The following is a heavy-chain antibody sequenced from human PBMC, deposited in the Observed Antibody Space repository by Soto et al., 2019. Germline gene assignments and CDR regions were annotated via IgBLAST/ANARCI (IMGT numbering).Heavy chain of an antibody. Sequence: SVKVSCKASGGTFSSYAISWVRQAPGQGLEWMGGIIPIFGTANYAQKFQGRVTITADESTSTAYMELSSLRSEDTAVYYCARTPKGITGTLDNWFDPWGQGTLVTVSS. V-gene: IGHV1-69*13. J-gene: IGHJ5*02. CDR3: ARTPKGITGTLDNWFDP. CDR1: GGTFSSYA. D-gene: IGHD1-20*01. CDR2: IIPIFGTA.